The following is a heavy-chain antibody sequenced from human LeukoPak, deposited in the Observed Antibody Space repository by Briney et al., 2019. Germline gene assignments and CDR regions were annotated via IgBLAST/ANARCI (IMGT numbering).Heavy chain of an antibody. J-gene: IGHJ4*02. CDR3: ARDYDSSGYYVTDY. Sequence: GASVKVSCKASGYTFTSYGISWVRQAPGQGLEWMGWISGSTGNTNYAQKLQGRVTMTTDTSTSTAYMELRSLRSDDTAVYYCARDYDSSGYYVTDYWGQGTLVTVSS. CDR1: GYTFTSYG. D-gene: IGHD3-22*01. CDR2: ISGSTGNT. V-gene: IGHV1-18*01.